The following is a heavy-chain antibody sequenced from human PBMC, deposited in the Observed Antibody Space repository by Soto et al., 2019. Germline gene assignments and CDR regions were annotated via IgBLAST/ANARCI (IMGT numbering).Heavy chain of an antibody. V-gene: IGHV3-66*01. D-gene: IGHD5-18*01. J-gene: IGHJ6*01. Sequence: GGSLRLSCAASGFTVSSNYMSWVRQAPGKGLEWVSVIYSGGSTYYADSVKGRFTISRDNSKNTLYLQMNSLRAEDTAVYYCARDIGYSYGETAYYYYGMDVWGQGTTVTVSS. CDR2: IYSGGST. CDR3: ARDIGYSYGETAYYYYGMDV. CDR1: GFTVSSNY.